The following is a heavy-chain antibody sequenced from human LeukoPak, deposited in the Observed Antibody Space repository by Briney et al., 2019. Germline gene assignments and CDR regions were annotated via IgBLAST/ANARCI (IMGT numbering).Heavy chain of an antibody. D-gene: IGHD3-22*01. J-gene: IGHJ5*02. CDR1: GGSISSGGYY. V-gene: IGHV4-31*03. CDR3: ARGDYYDSSDEGWFDP. Sequence: SETLSLTCTVSGGSISSGGYYWSWLRQHPGKGLEWIGYIYYSGSTYYNPSLKSRVTISVDTSKNQFSLKLSSVTAADTAVYYCARGDYYDSSDEGWFDPWGQGTLVTVSS. CDR2: IYYSGST.